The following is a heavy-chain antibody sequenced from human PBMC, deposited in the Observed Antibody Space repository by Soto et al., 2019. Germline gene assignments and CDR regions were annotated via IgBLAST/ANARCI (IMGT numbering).Heavy chain of an antibody. CDR1: GGTFSSYA. V-gene: IGHV1-69*06. D-gene: IGHD3-3*01. J-gene: IGHJ6*02. CDR3: ARADTIFGVVIRFYYYYYGMDV. Sequence: GASVKVSCKASGGTFSSYAISWVRQAPGQGREWMGGINPIFGTANYAQKFQGRVTITADKYTSIAYMGLSSLRSVDTAVYYCARADTIFGVVIRFYYYYYGMDVWGQGTTVTVSS. CDR2: INPIFGTA.